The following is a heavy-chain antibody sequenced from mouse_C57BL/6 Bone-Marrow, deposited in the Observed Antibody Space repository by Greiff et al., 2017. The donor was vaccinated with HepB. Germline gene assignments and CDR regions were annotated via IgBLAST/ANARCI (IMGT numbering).Heavy chain of an antibody. J-gene: IGHJ2*01. CDR3: ARKDIYDGFPDY. CDR2: IDPANGNT. V-gene: IGHV14-3*01. Sequence: EVKVVESVAELVRPGASVKLSCTASGFNIKNTYMHWVKQRPEQGLEWIGRIDPANGNTKYAPKFQGKATITADTSSNTAYLQLSSLTSEDTAIYYCARKDIYDGFPDYWGQGTTLTVSS. D-gene: IGHD2-3*01. CDR1: GFNIKNTY.